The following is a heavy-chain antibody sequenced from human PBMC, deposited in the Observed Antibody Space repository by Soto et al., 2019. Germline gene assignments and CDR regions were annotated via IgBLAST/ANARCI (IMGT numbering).Heavy chain of an antibody. CDR1: GYTXSSYY. Sequence: SXKVSCKASGYTXSSYYMDWVRQAPGQGLEWMGIINPSGGSTSYAQKFQGRVTMTRDTSTSTIYMELSSLRSEDTAVYYCAREQHLVLGYWGQGTLGTVSS. J-gene: IGHJ4*02. D-gene: IGHD6-13*01. V-gene: IGHV1-46*01. CDR2: INPSGGST. CDR3: AREQHLVLGY.